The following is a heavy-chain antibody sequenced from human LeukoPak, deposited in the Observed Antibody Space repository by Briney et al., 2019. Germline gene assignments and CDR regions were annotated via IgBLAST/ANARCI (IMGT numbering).Heavy chain of an antibody. D-gene: IGHD3-22*01. CDR1: GYTFTSYD. Sequence: GASVKVSCKASGYTFTSYDINGVRQATGQGLEWMGWMNPNSGNTGYAQKFQGRVTMTRNTPISTAYMELSSLGSEDTAVYYCARGRYYDSSGYPSYYFDYWGQGTLVTVSS. V-gene: IGHV1-8*01. J-gene: IGHJ4*02. CDR2: MNPNSGNT. CDR3: ARGRYYDSSGYPSYYFDY.